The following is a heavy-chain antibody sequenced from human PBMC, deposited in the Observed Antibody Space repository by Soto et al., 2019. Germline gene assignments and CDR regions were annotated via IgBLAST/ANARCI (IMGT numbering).Heavy chain of an antibody. D-gene: IGHD3-16*02. CDR3: AKVSEGSMITFGGVIAY. J-gene: IGHJ4*02. CDR1: AFTFSSYA. Sequence: QVQLVESGGGVVQPGRSLRLSCAASAFTFSSYAIHWVRQAPGKGLEWVAVISFDGDIQYYADSVKGRFTISRDNSKNPLYLQMDSLRAADTAVYYCAKVSEGSMITFGGVIAYWGQGTLVTVSS. V-gene: IGHV3-30*18. CDR2: ISFDGDIQ.